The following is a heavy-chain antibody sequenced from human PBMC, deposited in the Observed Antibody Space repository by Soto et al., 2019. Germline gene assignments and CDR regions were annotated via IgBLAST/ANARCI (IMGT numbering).Heavy chain of an antibody. V-gene: IGHV3-13*01. CDR1: GFTFSGFD. J-gene: IGHJ4*02. CDR3: ARGQEVGAHFFDS. CDR2: IGTAGDT. Sequence: GGSLRLSCEASGFTFSGFDIHWVRQPTGKGLEWVSTIGTAGDTYYAVSVKGRFTISRDNAKNSLSLQMNSLRAGDTAVYFCARGQEVGAHFFDSWGQGTQVTVSS. D-gene: IGHD2-15*01.